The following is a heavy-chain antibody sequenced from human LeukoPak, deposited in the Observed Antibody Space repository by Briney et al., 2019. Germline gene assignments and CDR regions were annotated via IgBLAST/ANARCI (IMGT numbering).Heavy chain of an antibody. D-gene: IGHD5-12*01. CDR2: IYYSGST. CDR3: ARHARYSGYGPNFDY. J-gene: IGHJ4*02. V-gene: IGHV4-59*08. Sequence: SETLSLTCTVPGGSISSYALSWIRQPPGKGLEWVAYIYYSGSTNYNPSLKSRVTISVDTSKNQFSLKLSSVTAADTAVYYCARHARYSGYGPNFDYWGQGTLVTVSS. CDR1: GGSISSYA.